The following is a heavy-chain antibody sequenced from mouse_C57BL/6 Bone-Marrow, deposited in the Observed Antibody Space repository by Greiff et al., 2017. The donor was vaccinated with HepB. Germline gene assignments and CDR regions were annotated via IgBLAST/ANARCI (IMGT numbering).Heavy chain of an antibody. V-gene: IGHV1-61*01. CDR2: IYPSDSET. Sequence: VQLQQPGAELVRPGSSVKLSCKASGYTFTSYWMDWVKQRPGQGLEWIGNIYPSDSETHYNQKFKDKATLTVDKSSSTAYMQLSSLTSEDSAVYYCARREITTLYFDYWGQGTTLTVSS. CDR1: GYTFTSYW. CDR3: ARREITTLYFDY. D-gene: IGHD1-1*01. J-gene: IGHJ2*01.